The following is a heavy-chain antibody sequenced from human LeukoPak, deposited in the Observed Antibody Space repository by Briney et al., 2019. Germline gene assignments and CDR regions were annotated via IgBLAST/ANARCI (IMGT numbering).Heavy chain of an antibody. CDR1: GFTFSSYD. Sequence: GGSLRLSCAASGFTFSSYDMHWVRQATGKGLEWVSAIGTAGDTYYPGSVKGRFTISRDNSKNTLYLQMNSLRAEDTAVYYCAKDGIAARPYYFDYWGQGTLVTVSS. CDR3: AKDGIAARPYYFDY. CDR2: IGTAGDT. D-gene: IGHD6-6*01. J-gene: IGHJ4*02. V-gene: IGHV3-13*01.